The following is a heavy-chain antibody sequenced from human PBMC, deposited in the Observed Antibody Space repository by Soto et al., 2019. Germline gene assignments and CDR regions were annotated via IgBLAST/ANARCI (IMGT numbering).Heavy chain of an antibody. CDR1: GDSISDFY. CDR2: VFYTGFT. J-gene: IGHJ4*02. Sequence: SETLSLTCTVSGDSISDFYWTWIRQSPGKGPEWIGSVFYTGFTSYNPSLESRVSVSVDTSKSQFSLKLSAVTAADTAVYYCATSQKGYNWNYFDHWGQGALVTVSS. D-gene: IGHD1-20*01. V-gene: IGHV4-59*04. CDR3: ATSQKGYNWNYFDH.